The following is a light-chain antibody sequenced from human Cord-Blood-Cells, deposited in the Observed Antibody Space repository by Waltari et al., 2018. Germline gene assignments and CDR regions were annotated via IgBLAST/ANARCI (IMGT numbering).Light chain of an antibody. J-gene: IGKJ2*01. CDR1: QSVSSN. Sequence: ELVMTNFPATPSVSAGHRATLSCRASQSVSSNLAWYQQKPGQAPRLLIYGASTRATGIPARFSGSGSGTDFTLTISSLQSEDFAVYYCQQYNNWPYTFGQGTKLEIK. V-gene: IGKV3-15*01. CDR2: GAS. CDR3: QQYNNWPYT.